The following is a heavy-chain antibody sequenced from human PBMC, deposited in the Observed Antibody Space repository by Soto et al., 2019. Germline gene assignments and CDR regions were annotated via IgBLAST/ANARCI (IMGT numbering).Heavy chain of an antibody. V-gene: IGHV3-74*01. CDR1: GLTFSSSW. CDR3: ASGRVGELSV. J-gene: IGHJ4*02. D-gene: IGHD3-10*01. CDR2: LNGDGSSV. Sequence: EVQLVESGGDLVRPGGSLRLSCAASGLTFSSSWMHWVRHAPGKGLMWVSRLNGDGSSVTYADSVKGRFTISRDNAKKILFLQMNSLRDEDTAKYFCASGRVGELSVWGQGTLVSVSS.